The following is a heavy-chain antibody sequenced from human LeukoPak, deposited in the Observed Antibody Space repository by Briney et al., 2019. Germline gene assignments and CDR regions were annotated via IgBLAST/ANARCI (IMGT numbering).Heavy chain of an antibody. Sequence: PGGSLRLSCAASGFTFSTYGMYWVRQASGKGLEWVAFIRYDGSHKYYVDSVKGRFTISRDNSKNTLHMQMNSLRAEDTAVYYCAKEGASYVSYYYYMDVWGKGTTVTVSS. V-gene: IGHV3-30*02. J-gene: IGHJ6*03. CDR3: AKEGASYVSYYYYMDV. CDR1: GFTFSTYG. CDR2: IRYDGSHK. D-gene: IGHD3-16*01.